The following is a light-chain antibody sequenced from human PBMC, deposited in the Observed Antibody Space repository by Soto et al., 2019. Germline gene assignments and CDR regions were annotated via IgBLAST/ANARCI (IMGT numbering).Light chain of an antibody. CDR3: QQCNTYPHT. V-gene: IGKV1-13*02. Sequence: AIQLTQSPSSLSASVGDRVTITCRASQGISSALAWYQQKPGTAPKLLIYDASSLESGVPSRFSGSGSGTDFTLTISGLQPEDSAVYYCQQCNTYPHTFGQGTRLDIK. J-gene: IGKJ5*01. CDR1: QGISSA. CDR2: DAS.